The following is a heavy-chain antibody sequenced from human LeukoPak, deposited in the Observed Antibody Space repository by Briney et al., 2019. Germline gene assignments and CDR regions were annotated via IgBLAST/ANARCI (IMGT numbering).Heavy chain of an antibody. Sequence: SETLSLTCSVSGYSISSGYYWGWVWQPPGKGLQWIASISHRGITYYNPSLKSRVTMSIDTSKNQFSLTLTSVTAADTGVYYCARALSGPQEMAWGQGTLVTVSS. J-gene: IGHJ5*02. CDR1: GYSISSGYY. D-gene: IGHD5-24*01. CDR2: ISHRGIT. CDR3: ARALSGPQEMA. V-gene: IGHV4-38-2*02.